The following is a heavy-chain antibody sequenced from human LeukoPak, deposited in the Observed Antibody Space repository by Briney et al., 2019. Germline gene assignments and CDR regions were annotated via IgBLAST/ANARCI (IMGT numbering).Heavy chain of an antibody. CDR2: MNPNSGNT. J-gene: IGHJ4*02. V-gene: IGHV1-8*01. D-gene: IGHD1-1*01. Sequence: ASVKVSCKASGYTFTSHDINWVRQATGQGREWMRWMNPNSGNTGYAQKFPGRVTMTGETSIHTAYMELHSLRSEHPAVYYCARGYSPSIRTTGNDYCGQGTLATVSS. CDR3: ARGYSPSIRTTGNDY. CDR1: GYTFTSHD.